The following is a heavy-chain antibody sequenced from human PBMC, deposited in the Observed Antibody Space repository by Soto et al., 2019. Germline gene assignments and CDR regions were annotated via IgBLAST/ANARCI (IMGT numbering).Heavy chain of an antibody. Sequence: EVQLLESGGGLVQPGGSLRLSCAASGFPLSTYGMSWVRQAPGKGLEWVSSITGTGGDTYYADSVKGRFTSSRDNYNNMLYLQMNSLRVEDTAVYYCARIRGYWSGMDVWGQGTTITVSS. CDR3: ARIRGYWSGMDV. CDR1: GFPLSTYG. D-gene: IGHD2-8*02. J-gene: IGHJ6*02. V-gene: IGHV3-23*01. CDR2: ITGTGGDT.